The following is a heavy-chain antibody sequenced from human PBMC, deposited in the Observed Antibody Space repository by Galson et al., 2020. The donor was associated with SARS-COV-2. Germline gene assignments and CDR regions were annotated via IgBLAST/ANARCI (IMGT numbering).Heavy chain of an antibody. D-gene: IGHD3-16*02. V-gene: IGHV1-18*01. CDR1: GYTFTSYG. J-gene: IGHJ6*02. CDR2: ISAYNGNT. Sequence: ASVKVSCKASGYTFTSYGISWVRQAPGQGLEWMGWISAYNGNTNYAQKLQGRVTMTTDTSTSTAYMELRSLRSDDTAVYYCARVPAYYDYVWGSYRPMDVWGQGTTVTVSS. CDR3: ARVPAYYDYVWGSYRPMDV.